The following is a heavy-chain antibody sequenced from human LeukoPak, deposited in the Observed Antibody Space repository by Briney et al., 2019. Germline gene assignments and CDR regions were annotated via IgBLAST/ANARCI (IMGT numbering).Heavy chain of an antibody. D-gene: IGHD3-9*01. Sequence: TGRSLRLSCAASGFTFSSYWMSWVRQAPGKGLEWVANIKQDGSEKYYVDSVKGRFTISRDNAKNSLYLQMNSLRAEDTAVYYCARMETYYDILTGYFLEGGNYFDYWGQGTLVTVSS. J-gene: IGHJ4*02. CDR1: GFTFSSYW. CDR2: IKQDGSEK. V-gene: IGHV3-7*01. CDR3: ARMETYYDILTGYFLEGGNYFDY.